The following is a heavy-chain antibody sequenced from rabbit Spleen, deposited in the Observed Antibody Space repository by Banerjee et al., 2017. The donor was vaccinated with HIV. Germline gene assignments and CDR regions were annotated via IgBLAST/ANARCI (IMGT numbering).Heavy chain of an antibody. CDR2: INAATGKP. Sequence: QQHLEESGGGLVKPGGTLTLTCTASGFSLNSGYDMCWVRQAPGKGLEWIACINAATGKPVYATWAKGRFTISRTSSTTVTLQMTSLTVADTATYFCARGSATMTMVITGYYLNLWGPGTLVTVS. CDR3: ARGSATMTMVITGYYLNL. J-gene: IGHJ4*01. D-gene: IGHD2-1*01. CDR1: GFSLNSGYD. V-gene: IGHV1S45*01.